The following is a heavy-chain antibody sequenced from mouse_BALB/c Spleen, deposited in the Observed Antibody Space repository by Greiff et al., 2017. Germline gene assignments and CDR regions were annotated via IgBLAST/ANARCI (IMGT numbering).Heavy chain of an antibody. CDR2: ISTYYGGA. V-gene: IGHV1S137*01. J-gene: IGHJ3*01. CDR3: GVCEGYPFAY. D-gene: IGHD2-3*01. Sequence: VQLQQSGAELVRPGVSVKISCKASGYTFTGYAMHWVKQSHAKSLEWIGVISTYYGGASYNQKFKGKATMTVDNTASTAYMELARLTSEESAILYCGVCEGYPFAYWGQGTLVTVSA. CDR1: GYTFTGYA.